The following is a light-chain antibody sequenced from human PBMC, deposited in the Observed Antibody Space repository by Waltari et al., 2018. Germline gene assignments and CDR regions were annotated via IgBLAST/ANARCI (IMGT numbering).Light chain of an antibody. J-gene: IGLJ2*01. Sequence: QSALTQPVSVSGSPAQSITISCHGTSSDVGGYTYCLWYQQHPNKAPKVIIYDVANRPFGVSNRFSGSKSGSTASLTISGLQTEDEAYYYCSSYTTRSILLFGGGTKVTVL. V-gene: IGLV2-14*03. CDR1: SSDVGGYTY. CDR3: SSYTTRSILL. CDR2: DVA.